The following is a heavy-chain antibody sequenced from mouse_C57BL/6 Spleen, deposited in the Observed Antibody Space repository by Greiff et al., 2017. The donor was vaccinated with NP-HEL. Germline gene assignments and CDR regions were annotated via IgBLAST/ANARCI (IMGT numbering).Heavy chain of an antibody. V-gene: IGHV1-69*01. CDR2: IDPSDSYT. D-gene: IGHD1-1*01. J-gene: IGHJ2*01. Sequence: VQLQQPGAELVMPGASVKLSCKASGYTFTSYWMHWVKQRPGQGLEWIGEIDPSDSYTNYNQKFKGKSTLTVDKSSSTAYMQLSSLTSEDSAVYDCARRLGYGSILYYFGYWGQGTTLTVSS. CDR3: ARRLGYGSILYYFGY. CDR1: GYTFTSYW.